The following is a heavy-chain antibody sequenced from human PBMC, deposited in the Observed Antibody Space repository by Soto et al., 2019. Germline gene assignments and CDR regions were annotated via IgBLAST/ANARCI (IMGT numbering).Heavy chain of an antibody. D-gene: IGHD4-17*01. J-gene: IGHJ5*02. CDR3: ARDRSSVTTPHGWFDP. Sequence: SETLSLTCTVSGGSISSGGYYWSWIRQHPGKGLEWIGYIYYSGSTYYNPSLKSRVTISVDTSKNQFSLKLSSVTAADTAVYYCARDRSSVTTPHGWFDPWGQGTLVTVSS. CDR2: IYYSGST. V-gene: IGHV4-31*03. CDR1: GGSISSGGYY.